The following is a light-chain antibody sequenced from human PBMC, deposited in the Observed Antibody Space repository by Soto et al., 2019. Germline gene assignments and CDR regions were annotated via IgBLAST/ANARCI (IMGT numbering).Light chain of an antibody. Sequence: QSVLTQSPSASASLGASVKLTCTLNRGHSSYAIAWHQQQPEKGPRYLMKLNSDGSHSKGDGIPDRFSGSSSGAERYLTISSLQSEDEADYYCQTWGTGIQLFGGGTKLTVL. CDR1: RGHSSYA. V-gene: IGLV4-69*01. CDR3: QTWGTGIQL. CDR2: LNSDGSH. J-gene: IGLJ2*01.